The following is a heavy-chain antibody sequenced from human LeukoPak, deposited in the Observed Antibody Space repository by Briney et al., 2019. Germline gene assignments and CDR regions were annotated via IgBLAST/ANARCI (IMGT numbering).Heavy chain of an antibody. J-gene: IGHJ5*02. V-gene: IGHV4-4*09. Sequence: SDTLSLTCTVSGGSIINYFWSWIRQPPGKGLEWIGYIYTSGSTNYNPSLKSRVTISVDTSKNQFSLKLSSVTAADTAVYYCAREEVTAGWFDPWGQGTLVTVSS. CDR3: AREEVTAGWFDP. CDR1: GGSIINYF. CDR2: IYTSGST. D-gene: IGHD2-21*02.